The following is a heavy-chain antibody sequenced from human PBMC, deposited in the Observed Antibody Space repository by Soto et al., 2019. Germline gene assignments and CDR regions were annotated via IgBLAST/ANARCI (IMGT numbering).Heavy chain of an antibody. D-gene: IGHD3-3*01. V-gene: IGHV3-48*01. J-gene: IGHJ4*02. CDR3: AKARAQYYDFWSGYPVDY. Sequence: GGSLGLSCAASGFTFSSYSMNWVRQAPGKGLEWVSYISSSSSTIYYADSVKGRFTISRDNAKNSLYLQMNSLRAEDTAVYYCAKARAQYYDFWSGYPVDYWGQGTLVTVSS. CDR1: GFTFSSYS. CDR2: ISSSSSTI.